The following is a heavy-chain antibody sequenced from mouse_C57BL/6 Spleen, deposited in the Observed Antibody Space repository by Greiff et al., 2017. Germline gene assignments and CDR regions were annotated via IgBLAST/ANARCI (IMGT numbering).Heavy chain of an antibody. V-gene: IGHV1-55*01. CDR2: IYPGSGST. CDR1: GYTFTSYW. CDR3: ARSMGTAGSGDY. J-gene: IGHJ2*01. D-gene: IGHD2-14*01. Sequence: QVQLQQPGAELVKPGASVKMSCKASGYTFTSYWITWVKQRPGQGLEWIGDIYPGSGSTNYNEKFKSKATLTVDTSSSTAYMQLSSLTSEDSAVYYGARSMGTAGSGDYWGQGTTLTVSS.